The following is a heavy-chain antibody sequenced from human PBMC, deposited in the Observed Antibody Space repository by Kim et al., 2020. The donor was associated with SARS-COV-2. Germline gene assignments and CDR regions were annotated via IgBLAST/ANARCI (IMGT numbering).Heavy chain of an antibody. CDR3: AKEMNYDYVWGSYGLQRGAFDY. D-gene: IGHD3-16*01. Sequence: GGSLRLSCAASGFTFSSYAMSWVRQAPGKGLEWVSAISGSGGGTYYADSVKGRFTISRDNSKNTLYRKMNSRRAEDKAVYYCAKEMNYDYVWGSYGLQRGAFDYWGQGALVTVSS. CDR2: ISGSGGGT. J-gene: IGHJ4*02. V-gene: IGHV3-23*01. CDR1: GFTFSSYA.